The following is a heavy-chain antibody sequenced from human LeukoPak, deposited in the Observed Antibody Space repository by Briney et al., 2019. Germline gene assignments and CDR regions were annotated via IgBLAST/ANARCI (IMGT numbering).Heavy chain of an antibody. CDR1: GFTFSSYW. CDR2: IKQDGSEK. D-gene: IGHD4-23*01. V-gene: IGHV3-7*01. J-gene: IGHJ4*02. Sequence: GGSLRLSCAASGFTFSSYWMSWVRQAPGKGLEWVANIKQDGSEKYYVDSVKGRFTISRDNAKNSLYLQMNSLRAEDTAVYYCASLGGAYGGRLDYWGQGTLVTVSS. CDR3: ASLGGAYGGRLDY.